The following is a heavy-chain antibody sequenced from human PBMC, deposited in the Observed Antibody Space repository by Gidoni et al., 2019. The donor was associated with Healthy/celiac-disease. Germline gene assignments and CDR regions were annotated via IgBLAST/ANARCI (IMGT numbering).Heavy chain of an antibody. CDR1: GFPFSSYA. CDR3: ARSGYYDSSGYSHDAFDI. J-gene: IGHJ3*02. D-gene: IGHD3-22*01. V-gene: IGHV3-33*01. Sequence: QVQLVESGGGVVQPGRSLRLPCAASGFPFSSYAMHWVRQAPGKGLEWVAVIWYDGSNKYYADSVKGRFTISRDNSKNTLYLQMNSLRAEDTAVYYCARSGYYDSSGYSHDAFDIWGQGTMVTVSS. CDR2: IWYDGSNK.